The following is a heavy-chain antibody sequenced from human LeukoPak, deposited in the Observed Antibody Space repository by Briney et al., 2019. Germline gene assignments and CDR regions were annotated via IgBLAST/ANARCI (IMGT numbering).Heavy chain of an antibody. J-gene: IGHJ4*02. Sequence: GGSLRLSCAASGFTFSSYSMNWVRQAPGKGLEWVSYISSSSSTIYYADSVKGRFTISRDNAKNSLYLQMNSLRAEDTAVYYCARDRVRMTHWGQGTLVTVSS. V-gene: IGHV3-48*01. CDR2: ISSSSSTI. CDR1: GFTFSSYS. D-gene: IGHD3-10*01. CDR3: ARDRVRMTH.